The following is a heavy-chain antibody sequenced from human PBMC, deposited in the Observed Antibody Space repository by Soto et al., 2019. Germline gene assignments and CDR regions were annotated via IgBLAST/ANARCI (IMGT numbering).Heavy chain of an antibody. CDR2: ISGSGGST. CDR1: GFTFSSYA. V-gene: IGHV3-23*01. Sequence: PGGSLRLSCAASGFTFSSYAMSWVRQAPGKGLEWVSAISGSGGSTYYADSVKGRVTISRDNAKNSLYLQMNSLRAEDTAVYYCARELWFGEFHSYYYYYAMDVWGQGTTVTVSS. J-gene: IGHJ6*02. CDR3: ARELWFGEFHSYYYYYAMDV. D-gene: IGHD3-10*01.